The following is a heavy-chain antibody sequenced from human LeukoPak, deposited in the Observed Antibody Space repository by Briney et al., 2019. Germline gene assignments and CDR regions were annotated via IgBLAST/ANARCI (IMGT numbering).Heavy chain of an antibody. D-gene: IGHD1-26*01. J-gene: IGHJ4*02. CDR1: GFTFKYFA. Sequence: PGGSLRLSCAASGFTFKYFAMNWVRQAPGKGLKWVATVTGSATSTYYADSVKGRFTISRDNSNNTLYLQMISLRAEDTAVYYCAKSNRVGXSYLDYWXXGILVTVXX. CDR3: AKSNRVGXSYLDY. V-gene: IGHV3-23*01. CDR2: VTGSATST.